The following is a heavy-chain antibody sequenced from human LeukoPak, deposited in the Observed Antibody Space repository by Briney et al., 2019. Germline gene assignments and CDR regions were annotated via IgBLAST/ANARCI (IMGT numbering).Heavy chain of an antibody. V-gene: IGHV3-53*01. CDR3: ARDSDSSGWLNWFDP. J-gene: IGHJ5*02. CDR1: GFTFSSYW. CDR2: IYSGGST. Sequence: PGGSLRLSCAASGFTFSSYWMSWVRQAPGKGLEWVSVIYSGGSTYYADSVKGRFTISRDNSKNTLYLQMNSLRAEDTAVYYCARDSDSSGWLNWFDPWGQGTLVTVSS. D-gene: IGHD6-19*01.